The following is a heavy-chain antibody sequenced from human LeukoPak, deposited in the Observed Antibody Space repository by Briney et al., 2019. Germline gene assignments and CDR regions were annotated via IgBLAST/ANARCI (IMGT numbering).Heavy chain of an antibody. CDR3: ARGLGYCSGGSCYPTMGFDY. CDR2: INHSGST. V-gene: IGHV4-34*01. D-gene: IGHD2-15*01. CDR1: GGSFSGYC. Sequence: SETLSLTCAVSGGSFSGYCCCWIRQPPGKGLEWIGEINHSGSTNYNPSLKSRVTISVDTSKNQFSLKLSSVTAADTAVYYCARGLGYCSGGSCYPTMGFDYWGQETLVTVSS. J-gene: IGHJ4*02.